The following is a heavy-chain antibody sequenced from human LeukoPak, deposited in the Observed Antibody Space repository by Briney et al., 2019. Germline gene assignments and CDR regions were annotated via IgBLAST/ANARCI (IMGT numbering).Heavy chain of an antibody. J-gene: IGHJ4*02. V-gene: IGHV4-59*01. D-gene: IGHD1-26*01. CDR1: GDSIGDYY. Sequence: SETLSLTCTISGDSIGDYYWTWNRQPPGEGLEWIGYIYYSGTTSYNASLKSRVTISVDTPKNQFSLNLNSVTAADTAVYYCARGLRVGNTGYYFDYWGQGTLVTVSS. CDR2: IYYSGTT. CDR3: ARGLRVGNTGYYFDY.